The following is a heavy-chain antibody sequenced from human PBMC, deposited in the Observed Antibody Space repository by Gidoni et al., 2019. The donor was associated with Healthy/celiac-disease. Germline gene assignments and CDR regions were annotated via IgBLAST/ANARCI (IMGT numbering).Heavy chain of an antibody. CDR2: IGPIFGTA. J-gene: IGHJ4*02. V-gene: IGHV1-69*01. D-gene: IGHD3-10*01. Sequence: QVQLVQSGADVKKPGSSVKVSCKASGGTFRSYAISWVRQAPGQGLEWMGGIGPIFGTANYAQKFQGRVTITADESTSTAYMELSSLRSEDTAVYYCARAGTPYAFLDSIAYWGQGTLVTVSS. CDR1: GGTFRSYA. CDR3: ARAGTPYAFLDSIAY.